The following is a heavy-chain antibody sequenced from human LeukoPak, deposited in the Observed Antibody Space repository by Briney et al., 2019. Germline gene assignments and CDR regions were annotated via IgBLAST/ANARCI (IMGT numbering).Heavy chain of an antibody. CDR3: ARAHDSSGYYPSYYYYMDV. CDR1: GFTFSSYS. CDR2: ISSSSSYI. V-gene: IGHV3-21*01. J-gene: IGHJ6*03. Sequence: PGGSLRLSCAASGFTFSSYSMNWVRRAPGKGLEWVSSISSSSSYIYYADSVKGRFTISRDNAKNSLYLQMNSLRAEDTAVYYCARAHDSSGYYPSYYYYMDVWGKGTTVTVSS. D-gene: IGHD3-22*01.